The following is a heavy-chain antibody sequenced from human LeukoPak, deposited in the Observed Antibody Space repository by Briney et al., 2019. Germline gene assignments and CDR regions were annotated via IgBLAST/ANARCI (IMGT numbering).Heavy chain of an antibody. Sequence: GGSLRLSCVASGFTFSSYSMNWVRQAPGKGLEWVSSISSSSSYIYYADSVKGRFTISRDNAKNSLYLQMNSLRAEDTAVYYCARGPHPSIAAAGTKGRFDYWGQGTLVTVSS. J-gene: IGHJ4*02. V-gene: IGHV3-21*01. CDR2: ISSSSSYI. CDR1: GFTFSSYS. D-gene: IGHD6-13*01. CDR3: ARGPHPSIAAAGTKGRFDY.